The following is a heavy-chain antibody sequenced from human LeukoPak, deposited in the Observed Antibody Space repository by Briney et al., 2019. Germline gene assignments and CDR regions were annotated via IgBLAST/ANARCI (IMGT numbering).Heavy chain of an antibody. V-gene: IGHV3-7*01. Sequence: QPEGSLRLSCAASGFTFSSYWMTWVRQAPGKGLEWVANMKFDGSEKYYVDSVKGRFTISRDNAKNSLYLQMNSLRVEDTAVYYCARKGGSPDYWGQGTLVTVSS. CDR2: MKFDGSEK. CDR3: ARKGGSPDY. J-gene: IGHJ4*02. D-gene: IGHD1-26*01. CDR1: GFTFSSYW.